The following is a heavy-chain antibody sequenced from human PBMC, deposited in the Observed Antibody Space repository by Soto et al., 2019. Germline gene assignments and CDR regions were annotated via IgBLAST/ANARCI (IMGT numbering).Heavy chain of an antibody. CDR2: ISYDGSNK. CDR1: GFTFSSYG. Sequence: QVQLVESGGGVVQPGRSLRLSCAASGFTFSSYGMHWVRQAPGKGLEWVAVISYDGSNKYYADSVKGRITIARDNSKNTLYLQMNSLRAEDTAVYYCAKDLNDYILYYGMDVWGQGTTVTVSS. J-gene: IGHJ6*02. V-gene: IGHV3-30*18. D-gene: IGHD4-4*01. CDR3: AKDLNDYILYYGMDV.